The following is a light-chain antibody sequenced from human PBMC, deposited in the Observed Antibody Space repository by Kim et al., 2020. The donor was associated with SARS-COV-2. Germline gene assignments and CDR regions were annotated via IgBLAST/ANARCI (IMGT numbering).Light chain of an antibody. CDR2: DVT. J-gene: IGLJ1*01. CDR1: SSDVGGYNY. CDR3: SSYRSSGYV. Sequence: PGQSITISCTGTSSDVGGYNYVSWYQQYPGKAPKLMLYDVTKRPSGVYNRFSGSKSGNTASLTISGLQAEDEADYYCSSYRSSGYVFGTGTKVTVL. V-gene: IGLV2-14*03.